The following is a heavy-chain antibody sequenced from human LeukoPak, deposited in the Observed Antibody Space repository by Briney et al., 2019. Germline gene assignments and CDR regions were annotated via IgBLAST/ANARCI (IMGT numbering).Heavy chain of an antibody. CDR2: ISYDGSNK. J-gene: IGHJ6*02. CDR1: GFTFSSYG. V-gene: IGHV3-30*18. CDR3: AKDTYYDILTGYSTPYYYYGMDV. Sequence: GGSLRLSCAASGFTFSSYGMHWVRQAPGKGLEWVAVISYDGSNKYYADSVKGRFTISRDNSKNTLYLQMNSLRAEDTAVYYCAKDTYYDILTGYSTPYYYYGMDVWGQGTTVTVSS. D-gene: IGHD3-9*01.